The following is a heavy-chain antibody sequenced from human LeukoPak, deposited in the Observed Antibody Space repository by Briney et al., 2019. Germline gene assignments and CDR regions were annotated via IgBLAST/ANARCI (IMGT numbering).Heavy chain of an antibody. D-gene: IGHD2-2*01. J-gene: IGHJ6*03. CDR1: GYSISSGYY. CDR3: ARQGYCSSTSCPGWYYYYYMDV. CDR2: IYHSGST. Sequence: SETLSLTCAVSGYSISSGYYWGWIRQPPGKGLEWIGSIYHSGSTYYNPSLKSRVTISVDTSKNQFSLKLSSVTAADTAVYYCARQGYCSSTSCPGWYYYYYMDVWGKGTTVTVSS. V-gene: IGHV4-38-2*01.